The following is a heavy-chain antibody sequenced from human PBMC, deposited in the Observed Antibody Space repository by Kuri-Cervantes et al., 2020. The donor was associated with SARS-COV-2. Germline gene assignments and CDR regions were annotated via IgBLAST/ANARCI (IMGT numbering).Heavy chain of an antibody. CDR2: ISGSGGST. V-gene: IGHV3-23*01. J-gene: IGHJ1*01. D-gene: IGHD6-19*01. Sequence: GGSLRLSCAASGFTFSSYAMSWVRQAPGKGLEWVSAISGSGGSTYYADSVKGRFTISRDNSKNTLYLQMNSLRAEDTAVYYCAKDLAVAATITEYFQHWGQGTLVTVSS. CDR1: GFTFSSYA. CDR3: AKDLAVAATITEYFQH.